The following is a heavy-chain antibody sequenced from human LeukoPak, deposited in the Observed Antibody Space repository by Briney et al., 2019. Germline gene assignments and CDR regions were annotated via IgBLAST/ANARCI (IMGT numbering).Heavy chain of an antibody. CDR2: ISYDGSNK. V-gene: IGHV3-30*04. CDR3: ARVGAGIGDYPTYYFDY. Sequence: QSGGSLRLSCAASGFTFSSYAMHWVRQAPGKGLEWVAVISYDGSNKYYADSVKGRFTISRDNSKNSLYLQMNSLRAEDTAVYYCARVGAGIGDYPTYYFDYWGQGALLTVSS. D-gene: IGHD4-17*01. CDR1: GFTFSSYA. J-gene: IGHJ4*02.